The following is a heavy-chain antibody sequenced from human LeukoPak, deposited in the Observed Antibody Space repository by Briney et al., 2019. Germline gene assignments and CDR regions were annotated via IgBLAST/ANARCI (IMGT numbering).Heavy chain of an antibody. CDR3: ARHVVEVWNYAPYGMDV. J-gene: IGHJ6*02. CDR2: INYSGST. CDR1: GGSISNRSYY. Sequence: PSETLSLTCSVSGGSISNRSYYWGWIRQPPGKGLEWIGCINYSGSTYYNPSLESRVTMSVDTSNDQFSLKLSSVTAADTAVYYCARHVVEVWNYAPYGMDVWGQGTTVSVSS. D-gene: IGHD1-7*01. V-gene: IGHV4-39*01.